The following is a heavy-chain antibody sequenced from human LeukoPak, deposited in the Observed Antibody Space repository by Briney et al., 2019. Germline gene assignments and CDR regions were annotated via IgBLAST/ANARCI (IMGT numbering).Heavy chain of an antibody. CDR1: GGSISSSSYY. V-gene: IGHV4-39*01. CDR2: IYYSGST. J-gene: IGHJ4*02. Sequence: PSETLSLTCTVSGGSISSSSYYWGWIRQPPGKGLEWIGSIYYSGSTYYNPSLKSRVTISVDTSKNQFSLKLSSVTAADTAVYYCARHPYLHYYGSGAGGYFGYWGQGTLVTVSS. CDR3: ARHPYLHYYGSGAGGYFGY. D-gene: IGHD3-10*01.